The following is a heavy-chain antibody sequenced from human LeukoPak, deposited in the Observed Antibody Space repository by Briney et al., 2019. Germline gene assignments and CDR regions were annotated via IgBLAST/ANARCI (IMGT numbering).Heavy chain of an antibody. V-gene: IGHV3-21*01. CDR2: ISSSSSYI. CDR3: ARDGGEDDYVWGSYRTYYFDY. CDR1: GFTFSSYS. J-gene: IGHJ4*02. D-gene: IGHD3-16*02. Sequence: GGSLRLSCAASGFTFSSYSMNWVRQAPGKGLEWVSSISSSSSYIYYPDSVKGRFTISRDNAKNSLYLQMNSLRAEDTAVYYCARDGGEDDYVWGSYRTYYFDYWGQGTLVTVSS.